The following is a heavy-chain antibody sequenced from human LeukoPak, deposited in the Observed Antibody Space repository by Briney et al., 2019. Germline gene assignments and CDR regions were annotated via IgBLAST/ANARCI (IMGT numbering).Heavy chain of an antibody. D-gene: IGHD3-10*01. CDR1: GYRFSNYG. V-gene: IGHV1-18*01. Sequence: ASVKVSCKASGYRFSNYGISWVRQAPGQGLEWMGWISAYNGNTNYAQKLQGRVTMTTDTSTSTAYMELRSLRSDDTAVYYCARIGYYGSGSYYNPLRNYYYMDVWGKGTTVTVSS. J-gene: IGHJ6*03. CDR2: ISAYNGNT. CDR3: ARIGYYGSGSYYNPLRNYYYMDV.